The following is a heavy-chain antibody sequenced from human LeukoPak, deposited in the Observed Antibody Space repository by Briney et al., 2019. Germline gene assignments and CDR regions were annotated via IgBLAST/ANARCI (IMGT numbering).Heavy chain of an antibody. CDR1: GGSITSGDYY. V-gene: IGHV4-30-4*01. CDR3: TRPYYYDSRIDP. Sequence: SETLSLTCTVSGGSITSGDYYWSWIRQPPGRGLEWIAYMYYSGSTYYNPSLKSRVTMSADTSKNQFSLKLSSVTAADTAVYYCTRPYYYDSRIDPWGQGTLVTVSS. CDR2: MYYSGST. D-gene: IGHD3-22*01. J-gene: IGHJ5*02.